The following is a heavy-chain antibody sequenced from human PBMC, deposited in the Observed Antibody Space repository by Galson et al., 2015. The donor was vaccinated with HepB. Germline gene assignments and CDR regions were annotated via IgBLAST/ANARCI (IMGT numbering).Heavy chain of an antibody. D-gene: IGHD2-21*02. CDR2: ISYDGSNK. Sequence: SLRLSCAASGFTFSSYAMHWVRQAPGKGLEWVAVISYDGSNKYYADSVKGRFTISRDNSKNTLYLQMNSLRAEDTAVYYCARVNRPYCGGDCYINYWGQGILVTVSS. J-gene: IGHJ4*02. CDR3: ARVNRPYCGGDCYINY. CDR1: GFTFSSYA. V-gene: IGHV3-30*04.